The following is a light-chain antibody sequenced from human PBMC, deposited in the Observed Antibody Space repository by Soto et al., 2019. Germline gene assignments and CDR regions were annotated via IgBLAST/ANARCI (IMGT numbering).Light chain of an antibody. J-gene: IGKJ1*01. CDR1: QSISSW. V-gene: IGKV1-5*01. CDR3: QQYGSSIT. Sequence: DIQMTQSPSTLSASVGDRVTITCRASQSISSWLAWYQQKPGKAPKLLIYDASSLESGVPSRFSGSGSGTDFTLTISRLEPEDFAVYYCQQYGSSITFGQGTKVDIK. CDR2: DAS.